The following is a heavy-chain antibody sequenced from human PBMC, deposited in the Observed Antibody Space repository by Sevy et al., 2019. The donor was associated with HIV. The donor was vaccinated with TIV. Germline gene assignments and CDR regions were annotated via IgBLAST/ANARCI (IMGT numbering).Heavy chain of an antibody. CDR1: GGTFSSYA. D-gene: IGHD2-15*01. CDR2: IIPIFGTA. Sequence: ASLKVSCKASGGTFSSYAISWVRQAPGQGLEWMGGIIPIFGTANYAQKFQGRVTITADESTSTAYMELSSLRSEDTAVYYCAISVVAATPTNYNWLDPWGQGTLVTVSS. CDR3: AISVVAATPTNYNWLDP. V-gene: IGHV1-69*13. J-gene: IGHJ5*02.